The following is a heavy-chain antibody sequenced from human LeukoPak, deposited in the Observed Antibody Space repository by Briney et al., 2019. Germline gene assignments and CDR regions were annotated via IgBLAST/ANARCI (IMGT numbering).Heavy chain of an antibody. CDR3: ARHGIVSLRWIDY. CDR2: IYYSGST. D-gene: IGHD1-1*01. Sequence: SETLSLTCTVSGGSMSSSGYYWGWIRQPPGKGLEWIGSIYYSGSTYYNPSLKSRVTISVDTSKNQFSLKLSSVTAADTAVYYCARHGIVSLRWIDYWGQGTVVTVSS. J-gene: IGHJ4*02. CDR1: GGSMSSSGYY. V-gene: IGHV4-39*01.